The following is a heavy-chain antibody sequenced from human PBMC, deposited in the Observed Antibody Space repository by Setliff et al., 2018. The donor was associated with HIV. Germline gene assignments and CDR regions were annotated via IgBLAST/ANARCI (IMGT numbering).Heavy chain of an antibody. D-gene: IGHD6-19*01. CDR1: GGTFSTYA. CDR3: ARDGDSSGWYGYYYYLDV. Sequence: SVKVSCKAPGGTFSTYAISWVRQAPGQGLEWMGRIIPIFGTSNYAQKFQGRVTITADKSTSTAYTELRSLRSEDTAVYYCARDGDSSGWYGYYYYLDVWGKGPRSPSP. V-gene: IGHV1-69*06. J-gene: IGHJ6*03. CDR2: IIPIFGTS.